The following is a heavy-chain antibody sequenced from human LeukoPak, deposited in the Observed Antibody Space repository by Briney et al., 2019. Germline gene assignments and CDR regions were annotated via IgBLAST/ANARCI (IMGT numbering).Heavy chain of an antibody. V-gene: IGHV3-23*01. J-gene: IGHJ4*02. D-gene: IGHD2-21*02. Sequence: GGSLRLSCGASGFTLSSSGMSWVRQAPGKGLEWVSGISGSGTTTYYADSVKGRFTISRDNSKNTLNLHMNSLRAEDTAVYHCAKTRCGGDCWDFDYWGQGTLVTVSS. CDR3: AKTRCGGDCWDFDY. CDR1: GFTLSSSG. CDR2: ISGSGTTT.